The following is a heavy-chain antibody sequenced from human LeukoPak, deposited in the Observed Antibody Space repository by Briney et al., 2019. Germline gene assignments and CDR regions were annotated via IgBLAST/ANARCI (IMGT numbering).Heavy chain of an antibody. V-gene: IGHV4-59*08. D-gene: IGHD3-10*01. CDR3: ARLPRLRNYYGSGSYNHYYYGMDV. Sequence: PSETLSLTCTVSGCTISSYYWSWIRQPPGKGLEWIGYIYYSGSTNYNPSLKSRGTISVDTSKNQFSLKLSSVTAADTAVYYCARLPRLRNYYGSGSYNHYYYGMDVWGQGTTVTVSS. J-gene: IGHJ6*02. CDR1: GCTISSYY. CDR2: IYYSGST.